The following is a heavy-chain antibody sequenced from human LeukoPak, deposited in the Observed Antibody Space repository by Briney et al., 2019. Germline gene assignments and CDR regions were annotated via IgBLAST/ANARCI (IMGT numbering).Heavy chain of an antibody. J-gene: IGHJ5*02. V-gene: IGHV3-20*04. Sequence: GGSLRLSCAASGFTFDDCGMSWVRQAPGKGLEWVSGINWNGGSTGYADSVKGRFTISRDNAKDSLYLQMNSLRAEDTALYYCARAPITMIVVDSAWFDPWGQGTLVTVSS. D-gene: IGHD3-22*01. CDR3: ARAPITMIVVDSAWFDP. CDR1: GFTFDDCG. CDR2: INWNGGST.